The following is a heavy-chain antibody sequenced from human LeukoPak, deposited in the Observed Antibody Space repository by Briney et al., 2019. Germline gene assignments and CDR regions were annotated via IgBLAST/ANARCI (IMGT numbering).Heavy chain of an antibody. CDR1: GFTFSSYA. CDR2: ISYDGSNK. V-gene: IGHV3-30-3*01. Sequence: QTGGSLRLSCAASGFTFSSYAMHWVRQAPGKGLEWVAVISYDGSNKYYADSVKGRFTISRDNSKNTLYLQMNSLRAEDTAVYYCAREWVDWTRIGGLDPWGQGTLVTVSS. CDR3: AREWVDWTRIGGLDP. J-gene: IGHJ5*02. D-gene: IGHD2-15*01.